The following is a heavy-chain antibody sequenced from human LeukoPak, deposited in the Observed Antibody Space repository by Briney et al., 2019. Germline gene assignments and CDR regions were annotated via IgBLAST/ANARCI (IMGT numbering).Heavy chain of an antibody. J-gene: IGHJ4*02. CDR1: GLTFSTNS. D-gene: IGHD5-24*01. CDR2: ISFSSSTI. CDR3: ARGGGWLQPDY. V-gene: IGHV3-48*01. Sequence: PGGSLRLSCAAAGLTFSTNSMNWVRQAPGKGLEWVSYISFSSSTIYYADSVKGRFTISRDNGKNLLYLQMNSLRAEDTAVYYCARGGGWLQPDYWGQGTLVTVSS.